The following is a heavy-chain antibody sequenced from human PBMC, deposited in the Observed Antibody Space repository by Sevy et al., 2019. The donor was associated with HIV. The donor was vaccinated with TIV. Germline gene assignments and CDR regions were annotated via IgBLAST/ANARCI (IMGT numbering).Heavy chain of an antibody. CDR3: ASSNRLDSSGYYYDY. Sequence: GGSLRLSCAASGFTVSSNYMSWVRQAPGKGLEWVSVIYSGGSTYYADSVKGRFTISRDNSKNTLYLQMNSLRAEDTAVYYCASSNRLDSSGYYYDYWGQGTLVTVSS. J-gene: IGHJ4*02. CDR2: IYSGGST. V-gene: IGHV3-53*01. CDR1: GFTVSSNY. D-gene: IGHD3-22*01.